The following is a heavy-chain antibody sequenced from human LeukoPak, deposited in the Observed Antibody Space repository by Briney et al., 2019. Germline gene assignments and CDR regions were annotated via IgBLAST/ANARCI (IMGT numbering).Heavy chain of an antibody. D-gene: IGHD4-17*01. CDR1: GFTFSSYG. CDR2: ISYDGSNK. Sequence: GGSLRLSCAASGFTFSSYGMHWVRQAPGKGLEWVAVISYDGSNKYYADSVKGRFTISRDNSKNTLYLQMNSLRAEDTAVYYCAKDHGYGDYCDYWGQGTLVTVSS. J-gene: IGHJ4*02. V-gene: IGHV3-30*18. CDR3: AKDHGYGDYCDY.